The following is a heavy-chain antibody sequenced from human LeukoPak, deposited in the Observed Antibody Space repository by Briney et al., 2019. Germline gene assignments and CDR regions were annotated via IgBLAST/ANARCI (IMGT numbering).Heavy chain of an antibody. Sequence: SETLSLTCEVSGYSISSGYFWAWIRQSPGKGLEVIAGIFHDGRTYYNPSVQGRVTISVDTFRNRFSLKLKSVTAADAAVYYCARDIGWTKGPFDYWGQGTLVTVSS. CDR2: IFHDGRT. CDR1: GYSISSGYF. D-gene: IGHD2-15*01. J-gene: IGHJ4*02. V-gene: IGHV4-38-2*01. CDR3: ARDIGWTKGPFDY.